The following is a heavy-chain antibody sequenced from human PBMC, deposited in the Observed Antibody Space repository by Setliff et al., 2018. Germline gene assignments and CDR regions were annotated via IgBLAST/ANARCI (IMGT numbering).Heavy chain of an antibody. V-gene: IGHV4-38-2*02. CDR3: ARDNTILGATDH. J-gene: IGHJ5*02. CDR1: GHSIDSDSY. CDR2: LYRTANT. Sequence: SETLSLTCAVSGHSIDSDSYWGWIRQSPGKGLEWIGSLYRTANTYYNPAVRSRITISPDTSKNQFSLRLTSLTAADTAVYFCARDNTILGATDHWGQGTLVTVSS. D-gene: IGHD1-26*01.